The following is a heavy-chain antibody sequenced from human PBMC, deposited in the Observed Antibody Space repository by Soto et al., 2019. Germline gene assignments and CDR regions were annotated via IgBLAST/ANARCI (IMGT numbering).Heavy chain of an antibody. V-gene: IGHV4-30-4*01. CDR3: ARDLVRGHYGMDV. D-gene: IGHD3-10*01. CDR2: IYYSGST. J-gene: IGHJ6*02. CDR1: GGSISSGDYY. Sequence: SVTLSLTCTVSGGSISSGDYYWSWIRQPPGKGLEWIGYIYYSGSTYYNPSLKSRVTISVDTSKNQFSLKLSSVTAADTAVYYCARDLVRGHYGMDVWGQGTTVTVSS.